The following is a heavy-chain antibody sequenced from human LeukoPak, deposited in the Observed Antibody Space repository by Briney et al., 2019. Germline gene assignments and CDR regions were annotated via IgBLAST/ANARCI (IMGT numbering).Heavy chain of an antibody. V-gene: IGHV4-34*01. CDR3: ARGGIPDIVVVPAAIGGMDV. Sequence: KPSETLSLTCAVYGGSFSGYYWSWIRQPPGKGLEWIGEINHSGSTNYNPSLKSRVTISVGTSKNQFSLKLSSVTAADTAVYYCARGGIPDIVVVPAAIGGMDVWGQGTTVTVSS. CDR1: GGSFSGYY. J-gene: IGHJ6*02. D-gene: IGHD2-2*01. CDR2: INHSGST.